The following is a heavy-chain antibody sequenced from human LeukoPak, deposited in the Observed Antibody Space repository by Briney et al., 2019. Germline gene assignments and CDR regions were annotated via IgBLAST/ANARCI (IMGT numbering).Heavy chain of an antibody. CDR2: ISYDGSNK. CDR3: ARDLVPTVALGTSLWY. CDR1: GFTFSSYA. V-gene: IGHV3-30-3*01. Sequence: GGSLRLSCAASGFTFSSYAMHWVRQAPGKGLEWVAVISYDGSNKYYADSVKGRFTISRDNSKNTLYLQMNSLGAEDTAVYYCARDLVPTVALGTSLWYWGQGTLVTVSS. D-gene: IGHD4-23*01. J-gene: IGHJ4*02.